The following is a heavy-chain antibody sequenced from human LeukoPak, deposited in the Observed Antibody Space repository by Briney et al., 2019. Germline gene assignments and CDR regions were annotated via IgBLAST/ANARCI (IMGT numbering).Heavy chain of an antibody. D-gene: IGHD2-2*01. Sequence: ASVKVSCKASGYTFTGYFMHWVRQAPGQGLEWMGWINPKSDGTNYAQKLQGRVTMTRDTSNNTAYMELSRLRCDHAGVYYCARDVVVPAAMRGDLDYWRQGTLVTVSS. J-gene: IGHJ4*02. CDR1: GYTFTGYF. CDR2: INPKSDGT. CDR3: ARDVVVPAAMRGDLDY. V-gene: IGHV1-2*02.